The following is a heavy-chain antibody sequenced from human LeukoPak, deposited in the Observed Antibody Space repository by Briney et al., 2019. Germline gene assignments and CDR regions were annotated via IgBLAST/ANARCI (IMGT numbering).Heavy chain of an antibody. CDR2: ISGSGGST. D-gene: IGHD2-21*02. J-gene: IGHJ3*02. CDR3: AKRGDGAFDAFDI. CDR1: GFAFSSYA. Sequence: GGSLRLSCAASGFAFSSYAMSWVRQAPGKGLEWVSAISGSGGSTYYADSVKGRFTISRDNSKNTLYLQMNSLRAEDTAVYYCAKRGDGAFDAFDIWGQGTMVTVSS. V-gene: IGHV3-23*01.